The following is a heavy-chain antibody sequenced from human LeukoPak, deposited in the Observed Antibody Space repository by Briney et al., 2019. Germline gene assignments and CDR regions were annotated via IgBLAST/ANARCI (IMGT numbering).Heavy chain of an antibody. D-gene: IGHD3-10*01. CDR1: GGSISSGDYY. CDR2: IYYSGST. Sequence: SGTLSLTCTVSGGSISSGDYYWSWIRQPPGKGLEWIGYIYYSGSTYYNPSLKSRVTISVDTSKNQFSLKLSSVTAADTAVYYCARGDYYGSGSYIPFDYWGQGTLVTVSS. V-gene: IGHV4-30-4*01. J-gene: IGHJ4*02. CDR3: ARGDYYGSGSYIPFDY.